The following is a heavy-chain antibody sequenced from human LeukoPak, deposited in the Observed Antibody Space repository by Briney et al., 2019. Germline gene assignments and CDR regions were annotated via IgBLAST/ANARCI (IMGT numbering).Heavy chain of an antibody. CDR1: GGTFSSYA. Sequence: AASVKVSCKASGGTFSSYAISWVRQAPGQGLEWMGRIIPILGIANYAQKFQGRVTITADKSTSTAYMELSSLRSEDTAVYYCAREVVPNYSDYWGQGTLVTVSS. J-gene: IGHJ4*02. CDR2: IIPILGIA. CDR3: AREVVPNYSDY. V-gene: IGHV1-69*04.